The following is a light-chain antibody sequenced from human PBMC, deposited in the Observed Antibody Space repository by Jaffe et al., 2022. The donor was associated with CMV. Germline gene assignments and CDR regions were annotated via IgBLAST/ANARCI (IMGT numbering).Light chain of an antibody. CDR3: QQSFLTPLT. J-gene: IGKJ4*01. Sequence: IQMTQSPSSLSASVGDRVTISCRASQTISTYLNWYQQKPGKAPNLLIYAASSLQSGVPSRFSGSGSGTDFTLTISSLQPDDLATYYCQQSFLTPLTFGGGTKVEIK. CDR1: QTISTY. CDR2: AAS. V-gene: IGKV1-39*01.